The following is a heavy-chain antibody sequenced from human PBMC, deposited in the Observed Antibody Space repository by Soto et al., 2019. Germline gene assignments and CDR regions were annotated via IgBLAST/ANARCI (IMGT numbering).Heavy chain of an antibody. Sequence: ASVKVSCKASGYTFTGYYMHWVRQAPGQGLEWMGWINPNSGGTNYAQKFQGRVTMTRDTSIRTAYMELSRLRSADTAVYDCASDQLTRELTGDAFDIWGQGTMVTVSS. J-gene: IGHJ3*02. V-gene: IGHV1-2*02. CDR3: ASDQLTRELTGDAFDI. CDR2: INPNSGGT. CDR1: GYTFTGYY. D-gene: IGHD7-27*01.